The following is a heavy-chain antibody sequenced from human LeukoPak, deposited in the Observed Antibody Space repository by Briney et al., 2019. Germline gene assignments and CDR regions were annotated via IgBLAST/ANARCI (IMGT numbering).Heavy chain of an antibody. D-gene: IGHD3-9*01. V-gene: IGHV1-69*05. J-gene: IGHJ5*02. CDR2: IIPIFGTA. Sequence: GSSVKVSCKASGGTFISYAISWVRQAPGQGLEWMGRIIPIFGTANYAQKFQGRVTITTDESTSTAYMELSSLRSEDTAVYYCARGPYDILTGPNFDPWGQGTLVTVSS. CDR3: ARGPYDILTGPNFDP. CDR1: GGTFISYA.